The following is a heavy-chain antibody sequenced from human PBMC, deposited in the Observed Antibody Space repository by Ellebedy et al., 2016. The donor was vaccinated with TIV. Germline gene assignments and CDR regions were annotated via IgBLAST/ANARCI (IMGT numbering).Heavy chain of an antibody. CDR3: ATSEGTGIAAAKDRYRYGMDV. CDR2: INPSGGST. J-gene: IGHJ6*02. Sequence: AASVKVSCKASGYTFTSYYMHWVRQAPGQGLEWMGIINPSGGSTSYAQKFQGRVTITADKSTSTAYMELSSLRSEDTAVYYCATSEGTGIAAAKDRYRYGMDVWGQGTTVTVSS. CDR1: GYTFTSYY. V-gene: IGHV1-46*01. D-gene: IGHD6-13*01.